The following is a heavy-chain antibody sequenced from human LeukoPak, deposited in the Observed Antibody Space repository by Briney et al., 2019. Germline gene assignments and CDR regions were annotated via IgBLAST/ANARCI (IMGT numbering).Heavy chain of an antibody. CDR1: GFTFSSYS. CDR2: ISSSSSYI. CDR3: ARVGYSSGWYGWFDP. V-gene: IGHV3-21*01. D-gene: IGHD6-19*01. J-gene: IGHJ5*02. Sequence: GGSLRLSCAASGFTFSSYSMNWVRQAPGKGLEWVSSISSSSSYIYYADSVKGRFTISRDNAKNSLFLQMNSQRAQDTAVYYCARVGYSSGWYGWFDPWGQGTLVTVSS.